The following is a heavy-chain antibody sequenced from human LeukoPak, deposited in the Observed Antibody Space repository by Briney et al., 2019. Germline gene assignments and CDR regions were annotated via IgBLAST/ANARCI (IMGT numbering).Heavy chain of an antibody. Sequence: GGSLRLSCAASGFTFSSYAMRWVRQAPGKGLEGVSAISGSGGSTYYADSVKGRFTISRDNSKDTLYLQMNSLRAEDTAVYYCAKHQPQFVVPAARADYYYGMDVWGQGTTVTVSS. J-gene: IGHJ6*02. CDR2: ISGSGGST. CDR1: GFTFSSYA. D-gene: IGHD2-2*01. V-gene: IGHV3-23*01. CDR3: AKHQPQFVVPAARADYYYGMDV.